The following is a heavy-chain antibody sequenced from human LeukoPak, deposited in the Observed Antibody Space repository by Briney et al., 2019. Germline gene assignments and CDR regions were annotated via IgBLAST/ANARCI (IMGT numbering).Heavy chain of an antibody. CDR1: GFTFSSYE. CDR2: ISSSGSTI. CDR3: AREGQYGSGLDY. D-gene: IGHD3-10*01. V-gene: IGHV3-48*03. J-gene: IGHJ4*02. Sequence: GGSLRLSRAASGFTFSSYEMNWVRQAPEKGLEWVSYISSSGSTIYYADSVKGRFTISRDNAKNSLYLQMNSLRAEDTAVYYCAREGQYGSGLDYWGQGTLVTVSS.